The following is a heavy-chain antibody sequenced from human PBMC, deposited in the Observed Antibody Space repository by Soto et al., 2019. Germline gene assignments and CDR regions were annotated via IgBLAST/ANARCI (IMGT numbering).Heavy chain of an antibody. Sequence: VASVKVSCKASGGTFSSYAISWVRQAPGQGLEWMGGIIPIFDTANYAQKFQGRVTITADESTTTAYMELSSLRFDDTALYYCARDRNIVIPHGNYFSYGMDVWGPGTTVTV. CDR2: IIPIFDTA. J-gene: IGHJ6*01. CDR1: GGTFSSYA. D-gene: IGHD5-12*01. CDR3: ARDRNIVIPHGNYFSYGMDV. V-gene: IGHV1-69*13.